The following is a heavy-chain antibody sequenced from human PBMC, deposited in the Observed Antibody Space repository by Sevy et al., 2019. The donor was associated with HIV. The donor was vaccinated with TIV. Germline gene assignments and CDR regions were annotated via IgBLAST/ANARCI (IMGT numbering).Heavy chain of an antibody. CDR3: ARRTAAASNGLYFDY. D-gene: IGHD6-13*01. Sequence: ASVKVSCKASGYTFTGYYMHWVRQAPGQGLEWMGWINPNSGGTNYAQKFQGSVTMTRDTSISTAYMELSRLRSDDTAVYYCARRTAAASNGLYFDYWGQGTLVTVSS. V-gene: IGHV1-2*02. J-gene: IGHJ4*02. CDR1: GYTFTGYY. CDR2: INPNSGGT.